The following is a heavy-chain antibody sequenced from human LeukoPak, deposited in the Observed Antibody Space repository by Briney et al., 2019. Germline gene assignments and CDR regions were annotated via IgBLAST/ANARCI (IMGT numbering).Heavy chain of an antibody. V-gene: IGHV3-7*01. CDR3: ARGYGSGSYYKGLDY. CDR2: INQDGTEK. J-gene: IGHJ4*02. Sequence: PGGSLRLSCAASGFPFSTYWMSWVRQAPGEGLEWVANINQDGTEKYYVDSVKGRFTISRDYAKNSLYLQMNSLRVEDTAVYYCARGYGSGSYYKGLDYWGQGTLVTVSS. D-gene: IGHD3-10*01. CDR1: GFPFSTYW.